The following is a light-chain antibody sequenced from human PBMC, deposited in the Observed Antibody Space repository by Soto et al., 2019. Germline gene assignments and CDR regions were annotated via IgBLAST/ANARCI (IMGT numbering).Light chain of an antibody. V-gene: IGKV1-17*01. Sequence: DIQMTQSPSSLSASVGDRVTITCRASQASRNDLAWYQQKPGRAPKRLIYGSSSLQSGVPSRFSGSGSGTEFTLTISSLQPEDFATYYCLQHNVFPRTFGQGTKVEIK. CDR3: LQHNVFPRT. J-gene: IGKJ1*01. CDR1: QASRND. CDR2: GSS.